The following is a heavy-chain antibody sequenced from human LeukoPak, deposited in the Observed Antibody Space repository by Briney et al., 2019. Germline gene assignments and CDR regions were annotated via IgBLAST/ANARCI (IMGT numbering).Heavy chain of an antibody. CDR2: FDPEDGET. CDR1: GYTLTELS. Sequence: ASVKVSCKVSGYTLTELSMHWVRQAPGKGLEWMGGFDPEDGETIYAQKFQGRVTMTEDTSTDTAHVELSSLRSEDTAVYYCATDSYLRGGGYYRYWGQGTMVTVSS. V-gene: IGHV1-24*01. CDR3: ATDSYLRGGGYYRY. J-gene: IGHJ4*02. D-gene: IGHD3-3*01.